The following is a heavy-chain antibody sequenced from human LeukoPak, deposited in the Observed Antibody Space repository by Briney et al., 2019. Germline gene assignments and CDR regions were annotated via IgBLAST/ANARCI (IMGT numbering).Heavy chain of an antibody. CDR1: GYTFTGYY. J-gene: IGHJ4*02. Sequence: ASVKVSCKASGYTFTGYYMHWVRQAPGQGLEWMGWINPNSGGTNYAQKFQGRVTMTRDTSISTAYMELSRLRSDDTAVYYCARGGPPYYYHSSGYGFDYWGQGTLVTVSS. CDR3: ARGGPPYYYHSSGYGFDY. V-gene: IGHV1-2*02. D-gene: IGHD3-22*01. CDR2: INPNSGGT.